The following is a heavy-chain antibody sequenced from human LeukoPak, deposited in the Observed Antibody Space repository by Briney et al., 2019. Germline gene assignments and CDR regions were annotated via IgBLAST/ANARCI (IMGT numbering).Heavy chain of an antibody. Sequence: SQTLSLTCTVSGGSISSGDYYWGWIRQPPGKGLEWIGYIYYSGSTYYNPSLKSRVTISVDTSKNQFSLKLSSVTAADTAVYYCARAYYYDSSGYYTNWFDPWGQGTLVTVSS. CDR3: ARAYYYDSSGYYTNWFDP. D-gene: IGHD3-22*01. J-gene: IGHJ5*02. CDR1: GGSISSGDYY. V-gene: IGHV4-30-4*08. CDR2: IYYSGST.